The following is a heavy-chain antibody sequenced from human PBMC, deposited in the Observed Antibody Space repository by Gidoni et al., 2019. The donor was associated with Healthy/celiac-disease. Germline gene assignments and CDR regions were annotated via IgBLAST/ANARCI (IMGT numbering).Heavy chain of an antibody. Sequence: QVQLVQSGAEVKKPGSSVKVSCKASGGTFSSSALSWVRQAPGQGLEWMGGIIPIFGTANYAQKFQGRVTITADESTSTAYMELSSLRSEDTAVYYCARSGVIAVAGRLPYYGMDVWGQGTTVTVSS. CDR3: ARSGVIAVAGRLPYYGMDV. J-gene: IGHJ6*02. CDR1: GGTFSSSA. CDR2: IIPIFGTA. D-gene: IGHD6-19*01. V-gene: IGHV1-69*01.